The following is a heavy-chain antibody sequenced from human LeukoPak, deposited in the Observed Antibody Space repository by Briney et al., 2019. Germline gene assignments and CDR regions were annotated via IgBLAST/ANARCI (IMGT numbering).Heavy chain of an antibody. CDR2: IRSDGSNK. V-gene: IGHV3-30*02. CDR1: GFSFSSYG. Sequence: PGGSLRLSCAGSGFSFSSYGMHWVRQAPGKGLEWMAFIRSDGSNKYYADSVKGRFTISRDNSKNTLYLQMNSLRAEDTAVYYCEKDGRSGYYPYFDYWGQGTLVTVSS. D-gene: IGHD3-22*01. J-gene: IGHJ4*02. CDR3: EKDGRSGYYPYFDY.